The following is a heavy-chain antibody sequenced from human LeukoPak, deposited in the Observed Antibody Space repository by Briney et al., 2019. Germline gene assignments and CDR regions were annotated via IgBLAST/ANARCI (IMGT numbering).Heavy chain of an antibody. CDR1: GGTFSSYT. CDR3: ARDAISRRMIDG. Sequence: ASVKVSCKASGGTFSSYTISWVRQAPGQGLEWMGWINPNSGDTNFAQKFQGRVTMTRDTSISTAYMELSRLRSDDTAVYFGARDAISRRMIDGWGQGTLVTVSS. V-gene: IGHV1-2*02. D-gene: IGHD2/OR15-2a*01. CDR2: INPNSGDT. J-gene: IGHJ4*02.